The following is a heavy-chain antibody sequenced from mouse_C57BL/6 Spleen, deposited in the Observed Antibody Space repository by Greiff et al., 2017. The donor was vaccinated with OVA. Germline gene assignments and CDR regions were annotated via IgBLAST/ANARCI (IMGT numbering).Heavy chain of an antibody. J-gene: IGHJ2*01. CDR2: IYPGDGDT. Sequence: QVQLQQSGPELVKPGASVKISCKASGYAFSSSWMNWVKQRPGKGLEWIGRIYPGDGDTNYNGKFKGKATLTADQSSSTAYMQLSSLTSEDSAVDFCARSYYGSSWDYWGQGTTLTVSS. D-gene: IGHD1-1*01. CDR1: GYAFSSSW. V-gene: IGHV1-82*01. CDR3: ARSYYGSSWDY.